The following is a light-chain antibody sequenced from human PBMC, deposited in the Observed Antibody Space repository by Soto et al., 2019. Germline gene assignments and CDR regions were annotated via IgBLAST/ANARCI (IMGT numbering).Light chain of an antibody. CDR1: SSDVGGYNY. Sequence: QSALTQPASVSGSPGQSITISCTGTSSDVGGYNYVSWYQQHPGKAPKLMIYDVSNRPSGVSNRVSGSKSGNTASLTISGLQAEDEADYYCSSYTSSRGVFGTGTKLTVL. V-gene: IGLV2-14*01. CDR3: SSYTSSRGV. J-gene: IGLJ1*01. CDR2: DVS.